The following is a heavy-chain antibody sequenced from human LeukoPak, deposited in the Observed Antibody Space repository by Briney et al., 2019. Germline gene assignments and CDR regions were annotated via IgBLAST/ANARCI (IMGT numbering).Heavy chain of an antibody. J-gene: IGHJ4*01. Sequence: GGSLRLSCAASGFIFENYAMHWVRQAPGKGLESVAIIPYDESSEYYADSVKGRFTISRDNSKNTLFLQMNSLRAEDTALYYCARDNNADYWGQGTLATVSS. CDR1: GFIFENYA. CDR3: ARDNNADY. V-gene: IGHV3-30*04. CDR2: IPYDESSE. D-gene: IGHD1-14*01.